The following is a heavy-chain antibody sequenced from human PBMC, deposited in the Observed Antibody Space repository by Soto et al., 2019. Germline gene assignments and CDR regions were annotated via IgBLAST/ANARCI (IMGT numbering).Heavy chain of an antibody. CDR1: GYTFTSYG. CDR2: ISAYNGNT. J-gene: IGHJ6*02. Sequence: ASVKVSCKASGYTFTSYGISWVRQAPGQGLEWMGWISAYNGNTNYAQKLQGRVTMTTDTSTSTAYMELRSLSSDDTAVYYCARVSGYSYYYGMDVWGQGTTVTVSS. V-gene: IGHV1-18*01. D-gene: IGHD5-12*01. CDR3: ARVSGYSYYYGMDV.